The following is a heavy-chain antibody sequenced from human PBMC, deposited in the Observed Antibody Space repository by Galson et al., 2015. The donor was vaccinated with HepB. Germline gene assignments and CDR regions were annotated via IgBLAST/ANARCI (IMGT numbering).Heavy chain of an antibody. CDR1: GFTLSSYW. CDR2: IKQDGSEK. CDR3: ARIITTPQSEIDY. J-gene: IGHJ4*02. V-gene: IGHV3-7*03. D-gene: IGHD4-11*01. Sequence: SLRLSCAASGFTLSSYWMSWVRQAPGKGLEWVANIKQDGSEKYYVDSVKGRFTISRDNAKNSLYLQMNSLRAEDTAVYYCARIITTPQSEIDYWGQGTLVTVSS.